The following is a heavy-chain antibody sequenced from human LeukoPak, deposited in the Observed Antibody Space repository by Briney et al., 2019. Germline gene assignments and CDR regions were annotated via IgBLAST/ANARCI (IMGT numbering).Heavy chain of an antibody. CDR1: GGTFSSYA. J-gene: IGHJ4*02. Sequence: SVKVSCKASGGTFSSYAISWVRQAPGQGLEWMGGIIPIFGTANYAQKFQGRVTITADESTSTAYMELSSLRSEDTAVYYCARGGVFVPTVTIFDSWGQEPLVPV. V-gene: IGHV1-69*13. D-gene: IGHD4-17*01. CDR3: ARGGVFVPTVTIFDS. CDR2: IIPIFGTA.